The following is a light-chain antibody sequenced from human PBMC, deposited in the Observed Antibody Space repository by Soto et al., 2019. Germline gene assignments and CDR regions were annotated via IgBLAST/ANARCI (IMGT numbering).Light chain of an antibody. CDR3: LQHXNYPXT. J-gene: IGKJ1*01. CDR2: DAS. CDR1: QGISHY. V-gene: IGKV1-17*03. Sequence: DIQMTQSPSAMSASVGDRVTITCRASQGISHYLTWFQQKPGKVPKRLIYDASSLQSGVPSRFSGNGSGTEFTLTIISLQPEDSATYYCLQHXNYPXTFGHGTRVEIK.